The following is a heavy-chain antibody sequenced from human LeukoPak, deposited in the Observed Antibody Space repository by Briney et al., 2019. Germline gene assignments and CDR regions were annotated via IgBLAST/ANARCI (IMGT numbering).Heavy chain of an antibody. CDR3: AYMRGLYYGIDY. CDR1: GFTFSSYA. J-gene: IGHJ4*02. D-gene: IGHD3-10*01. V-gene: IGHV3-23*01. Sequence: PGGSLRLSCAASGFTFSSYAMTWVRQAPGKGLEWVSSISGSDGSTYYADSVKGRFTISRDNSKNTLYLQMNSLRAEDTAVYYCAYMRGLYYGIDYWGQGTLVTVSS. CDR2: ISGSDGST.